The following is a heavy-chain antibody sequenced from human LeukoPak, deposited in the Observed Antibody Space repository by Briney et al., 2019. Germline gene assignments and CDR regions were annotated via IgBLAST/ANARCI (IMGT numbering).Heavy chain of an antibody. D-gene: IGHD3-22*01. CDR1: GGSISSSSYY. CDR2: IYYSGST. CDR3: ARGYYDSSGIDY. J-gene: IGHJ4*02. Sequence: PSETLSLTCTVSGGSISSSSYYWGWIRQPPGKGLEWIGSIYYSGSTYYNPSLKSRVTISVDTSKNQFSLKLSPVTAADTAVYYCARGYYDSSGIDYWGQGTLVTVSS. V-gene: IGHV4-39*07.